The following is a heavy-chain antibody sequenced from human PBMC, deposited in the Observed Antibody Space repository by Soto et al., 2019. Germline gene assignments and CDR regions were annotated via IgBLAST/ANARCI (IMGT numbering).Heavy chain of an antibody. CDR3: ATDLRTLYYFDY. J-gene: IGHJ4*02. Sequence: GGSLRLSCAASGFTFSDYEMNWVRQAPGKGLEWVSYISSISSTIYYADSVKGRFTISRDNAKDSLYLQMNSLRAEDTAVYYCATDLRTLYYFDYWGQGTLVTVSS. CDR2: ISSISSTI. D-gene: IGHD4-17*01. CDR1: GFTFSDYE. V-gene: IGHV3-48*03.